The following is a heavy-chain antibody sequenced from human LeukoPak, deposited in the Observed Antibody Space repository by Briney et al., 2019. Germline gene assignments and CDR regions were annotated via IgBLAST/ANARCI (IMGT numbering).Heavy chain of an antibody. V-gene: IGHV3-7*01. CDR2: TNVAGGDK. J-gene: IGHJ4*02. CDR3: AIATTGRGAFGS. Sequence: TGGSLRLSCAASGFTFSDFWMSWVRQAPGKGLECVASTNVAGGDKLYVDSVKGRFTISRDNSKNSLSLQMNSLTAEDTAIYYCAIATTGRGAFGSWGQGTLVSVSS. D-gene: IGHD1-1*01. CDR1: GFTFSDFW.